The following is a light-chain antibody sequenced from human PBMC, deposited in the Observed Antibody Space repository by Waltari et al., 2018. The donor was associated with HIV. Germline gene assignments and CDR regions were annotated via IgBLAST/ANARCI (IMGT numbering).Light chain of an antibody. CDR2: RDN. J-gene: IGLJ1*01. Sequence: SYELTQPLSVSVALGQTARITCGGNNIGTKNVHWYQQKPGQAPHPVIYRDNNRPSGTPERFAGSNSGNTATLTISRAQAGDEADYYCQGWDSSTVVFGTGTKVTVL. V-gene: IGLV3-9*01. CDR3: QGWDSSTVV. CDR1: NIGTKN.